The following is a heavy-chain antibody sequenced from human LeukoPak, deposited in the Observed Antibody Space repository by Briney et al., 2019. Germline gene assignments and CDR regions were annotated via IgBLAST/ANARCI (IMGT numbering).Heavy chain of an antibody. J-gene: IGHJ4*02. CDR3: ARQGARYGDYGLVDY. Sequence: SETLSLTCTVSGDSISIYYWSWIRQPAGKGLEWIGRMYTSGTTNYKPSLKSRVTISVDTSKNQFSLKLSSVTAADTAVYYCARQGARYGDYGLVDYWGQGTLVTVSS. CDR1: GDSISIYY. D-gene: IGHD4-17*01. CDR2: MYTSGTT. V-gene: IGHV4-4*07.